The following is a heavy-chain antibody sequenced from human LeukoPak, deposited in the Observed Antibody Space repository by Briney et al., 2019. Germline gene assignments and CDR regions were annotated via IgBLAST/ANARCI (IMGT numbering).Heavy chain of an antibody. J-gene: IGHJ4*02. V-gene: IGHV3-30-3*01. CDR2: ISYDGSNK. CDR1: GFTFSSYA. Sequence: GGSLRLSCAASGFTFSSYAMHWVRQAPGKGLEWVAVISYDGSNKYYADSVKGRFTISRDNSKSTLYLQMNSLRAEDTAVYYCARSYSSSWLGSFDYWGQGTLVTVSS. D-gene: IGHD6-13*01. CDR3: ARSYSSSWLGSFDY.